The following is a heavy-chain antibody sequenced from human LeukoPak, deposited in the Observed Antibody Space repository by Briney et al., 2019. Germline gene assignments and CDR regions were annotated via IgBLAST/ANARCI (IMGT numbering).Heavy chain of an antibody. CDR1: GFSFSSYS. Sequence: GGSLRLSCAASGFSFSSYSMNWVRQAPGKGLEWVSSISSSSSYIYYADSVKGRFTISRDNAKNSLYLQMNSLRAEDTAVCYCARDVYGSGSYYMDVWGKGTTVTVSS. CDR2: ISSSSSYI. D-gene: IGHD3-10*01. V-gene: IGHV3-21*01. CDR3: ARDVYGSGSYYMDV. J-gene: IGHJ6*03.